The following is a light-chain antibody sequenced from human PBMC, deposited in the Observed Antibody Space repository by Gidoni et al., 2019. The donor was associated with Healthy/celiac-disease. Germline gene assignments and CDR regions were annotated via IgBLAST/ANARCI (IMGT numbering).Light chain of an antibody. J-gene: IGKJ1*01. CDR3: QQYNSYSSWT. V-gene: IGKV1-5*03. CDR1: QSISSW. Sequence: DIQMTQSPSTLSASVGDRVTITCRASQSISSWLAWYQQKPGKATKLLIYKASSLESGVPSRFRGSGSGTEFTLTISSLQPDDFATYYCQQYNSYSSWTFGQGTKVEIK. CDR2: KAS.